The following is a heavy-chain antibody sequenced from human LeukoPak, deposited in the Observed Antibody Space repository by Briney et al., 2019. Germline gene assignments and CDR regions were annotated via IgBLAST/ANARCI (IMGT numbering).Heavy chain of an antibody. CDR3: ARDWVYSSSEGYFDY. J-gene: IGHJ4*02. CDR1: GFTFSSYG. CDR2: TWYDGSNK. V-gene: IGHV3-33*01. Sequence: PGGSLRLSCAASGFTFSSYGMHWVRQAPGKGLECVAVTWYDGSNKYYADSVKGRFTISRDNSKNTLYLQMNSLRAEDTAVYYCARDWVYSSSEGYFDYWGQGTLVTVSS. D-gene: IGHD6-13*01.